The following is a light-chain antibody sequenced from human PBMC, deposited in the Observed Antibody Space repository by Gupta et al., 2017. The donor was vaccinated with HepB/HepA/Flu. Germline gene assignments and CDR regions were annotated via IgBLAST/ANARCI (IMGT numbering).Light chain of an antibody. V-gene: IGKV1-5*03. Sequence: DIQMTQSPSTLSVSVGDSVTISCRASQSISSWLAWYQQKPGKAPKFLIYKASSLESGVPARFSGGGSETEFTLTISSLQPDDLASYYCLQYNAYPWTFGQGTKLEIK. J-gene: IGKJ1*01. CDR1: QSISSW. CDR3: LQYNAYPWT. CDR2: KAS.